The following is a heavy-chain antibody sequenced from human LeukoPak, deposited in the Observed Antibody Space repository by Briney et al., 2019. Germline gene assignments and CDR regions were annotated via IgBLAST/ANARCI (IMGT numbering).Heavy chain of an antibody. CDR2: IYYSGST. CDR3: ARLPGYYPNNWFDP. V-gene: IGHV4-59*08. CDR1: GGSISSYY. Sequence: PSETLSLTCTVSGGSISSYYWSWIRQPPGKGLEWIGYIYYSGSTNYNPSLKSRVTISVDTSKNQFSLKLSSVTAADTAVYYCARLPGYYPNNWFDPWGQGTLVTVSS. D-gene: IGHD2-15*01. J-gene: IGHJ5*02.